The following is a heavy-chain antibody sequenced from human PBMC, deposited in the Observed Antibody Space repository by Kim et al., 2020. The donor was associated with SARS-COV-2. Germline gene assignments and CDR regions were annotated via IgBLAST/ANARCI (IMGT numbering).Heavy chain of an antibody. CDR1: GLTFSSYA. CDR3: AKEGAPTAKYGIDV. V-gene: IGHV3-23*01. D-gene: IGHD3-16*01. Sequence: GGSLRLSCAASGLTFSSYAVSWVRQAPGKGLEWVSAISSSGGTTYYADSVKGRFTISRDNSKNTLYQQMNSLSAEDTAVYYCAKEGAPTAKYGIDVLGQG. CDR2: ISSSGGTT. J-gene: IGHJ6*02.